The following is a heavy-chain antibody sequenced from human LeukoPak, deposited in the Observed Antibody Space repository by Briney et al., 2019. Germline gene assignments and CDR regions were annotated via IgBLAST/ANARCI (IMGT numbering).Heavy chain of an antibody. CDR2: IIPIFGTA. V-gene: IGHV1-69*05. CDR1: GGTFSSYA. J-gene: IGHJ6*03. CDR3: ARGNYYDRDMDYMDV. D-gene: IGHD3-22*01. Sequence: ASVKVSCKASGGTFSSYAISWVRQAPRQGLEWMGGIIPIFGTANYAQKFQGRVTITTDESTSTAYMELSSLRSEDTAVYYCARGNYYDRDMDYMDVWGKGTTVTVSS.